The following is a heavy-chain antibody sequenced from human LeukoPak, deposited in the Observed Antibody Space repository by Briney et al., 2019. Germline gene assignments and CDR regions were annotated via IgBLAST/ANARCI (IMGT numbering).Heavy chain of an antibody. D-gene: IGHD5-24*01. Sequence: GGSLRLSCAGSGFTFSSYAMSWVRQAPGKGLEWVSVIYSDDRTYYADSVKGRFTISRYTSKKTLFLQMNSLRAEDTAVYYCAREVMAKRRAFDIWGQGTVVTVSS. CDR3: AREVMAKRRAFDI. CDR1: GFTFSSYA. J-gene: IGHJ3*02. V-gene: IGHV3-53*04. CDR2: IYSDDRT.